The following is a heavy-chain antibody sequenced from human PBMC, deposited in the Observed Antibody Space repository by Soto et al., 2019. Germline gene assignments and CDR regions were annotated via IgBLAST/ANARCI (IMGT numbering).Heavy chain of an antibody. Sequence: QVRMLQSRAEGKERVDSVRVSCETSGYTFCAHSIYWGRQAPGQGLEWMGWINPKFGDTTYAQDFQGRVTMTRDMSISTVYMELSRLTSDDTAIYYCARNMDYYYGPGSGNGHGVWGQGTTVTVFS. CDR1: GYTFCAHS. V-gene: IGHV1-2*02. CDR2: INPKFGDT. CDR3: ARNMDYYYGPGSGNGHGV. D-gene: IGHD3-10*01. J-gene: IGHJ6*02.